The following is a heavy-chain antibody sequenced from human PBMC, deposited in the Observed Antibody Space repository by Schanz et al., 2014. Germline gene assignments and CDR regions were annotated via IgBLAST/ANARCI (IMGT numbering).Heavy chain of an antibody. Sequence: QVQVVQSGAEVKKPGASVKVSCKASGYTFTDYGVIWVRQAPGQGLEWMGWISTSNGNTNYIQKLQGRGTMTTATATSTDFTELRSLRSDAEAAYYCWSVQDDILTGSEYYYGMDVWGQGTTVTVSS. CDR2: ISTSNGNT. V-gene: IGHV1-18*01. CDR3: WSVQDDILTGSEYYYGMDV. CDR1: GYTFTDYG. D-gene: IGHD3-9*01. J-gene: IGHJ6*02.